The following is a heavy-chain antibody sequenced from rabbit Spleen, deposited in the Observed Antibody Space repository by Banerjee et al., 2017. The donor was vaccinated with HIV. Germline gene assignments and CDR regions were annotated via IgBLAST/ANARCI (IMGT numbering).Heavy chain of an antibody. CDR3: VREVYGAFDDYGYAHIRLYL. Sequence: QEQLVESGGGLVQPEGSLTLTCTASGFSFGARDVMCWVRQAPGKGLEWIACINVATGKPVYATWAKGRFTISRTSSTTVTLRMTSLTAADTATYFCVREVYGAFDDYGYAHIRLYLWGPGTLVTVS. CDR2: INVATGKP. CDR1: GFSFGARDV. D-gene: IGHD6-1*01. J-gene: IGHJ3*01. V-gene: IGHV1S45*01.